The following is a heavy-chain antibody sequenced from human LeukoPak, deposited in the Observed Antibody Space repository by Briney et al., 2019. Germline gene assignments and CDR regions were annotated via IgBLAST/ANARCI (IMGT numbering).Heavy chain of an antibody. D-gene: IGHD6-13*01. CDR1: GFTFSSYS. J-gene: IGHJ4*02. CDR3: ARKEGEYSSSWQIDY. CDR2: ISSSSSHI. Sequence: GGSLRLSCAASGFTFSSYSMNWVRQAPGKGLEWVSSISSSSSHIYYADSVKGRFTISRDNAKNSLYLQMNSLRAEDTAVYYCARKEGEYSSSWQIDYWGQGTLVTVSS. V-gene: IGHV3-21*01.